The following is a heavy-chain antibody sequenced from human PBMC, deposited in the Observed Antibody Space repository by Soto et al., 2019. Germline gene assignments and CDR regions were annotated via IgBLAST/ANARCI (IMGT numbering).Heavy chain of an antibody. V-gene: IGHV1-69*13. Sequence: LVRVSCKASGGTFSSYAITWVRQAPGQGLEWMGGIIPIFGTADYAQNFQGRVTITADESTSTAYMELSSLRSEDTAVYYCARYRYCSGGSCYYYNGMDVWGQGTTVTVSS. CDR1: GGTFSSYA. D-gene: IGHD2-15*01. CDR2: IIPIFGTA. CDR3: ARYRYCSGGSCYYYNGMDV. J-gene: IGHJ6*02.